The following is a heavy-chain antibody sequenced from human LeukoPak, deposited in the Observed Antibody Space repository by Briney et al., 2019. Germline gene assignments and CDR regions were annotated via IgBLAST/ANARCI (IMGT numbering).Heavy chain of an antibody. CDR3: ARGHGSGSPYNWFDP. CDR2: IYSDGST. J-gene: IGHJ5*02. CDR1: GFIVSGDF. V-gene: IGHV3-53*01. Sequence: GGSLRLSCAASGFIVSGDFMSWVRQAPGKGLEWVSVIYSDGSTYYADSVKGRFTISRDNSKNTLYLQMNSLRAEDTAVYYCARGHGSGSPYNWFDPWGQGTLVTVSS. D-gene: IGHD3-10*01.